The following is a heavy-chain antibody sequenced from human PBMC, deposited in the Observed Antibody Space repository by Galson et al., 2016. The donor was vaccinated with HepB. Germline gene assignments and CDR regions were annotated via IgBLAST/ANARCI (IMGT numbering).Heavy chain of an antibody. J-gene: IGHJ4*02. CDR2: ISYDGSNK. CDR1: GFTFSHYG. V-gene: IGHV3-30*18. D-gene: IGHD5-18*01. CDR3: AKDLDGYTYGYSYSDH. Sequence: SLRLSCAASGFTFSHYGMHWVRQAPGKGLEWVAVISYDGSNKYSTESVKGRFTISRDKSKNTLYLQMNSLRGEDTAVYYCAKDLDGYTYGYSYSDHWGQGTLVTVSS.